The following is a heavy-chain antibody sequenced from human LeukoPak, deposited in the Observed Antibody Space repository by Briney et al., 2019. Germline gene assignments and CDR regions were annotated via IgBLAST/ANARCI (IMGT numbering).Heavy chain of an antibody. V-gene: IGHV1-69*13. CDR2: IIPNFGTA. Sequence: ASVKVSCKASGGTFSSYAISWVRQAPGQGLEWMGGIIPNFGTANYAQKFQGRVTITADESTSTAYMELSSLRSEDTAVYYCARDHDNYDSSGYEWGQGTLVTVSS. CDR1: GGTFSSYA. CDR3: ARDHDNYDSSGYE. J-gene: IGHJ4*02. D-gene: IGHD3-22*01.